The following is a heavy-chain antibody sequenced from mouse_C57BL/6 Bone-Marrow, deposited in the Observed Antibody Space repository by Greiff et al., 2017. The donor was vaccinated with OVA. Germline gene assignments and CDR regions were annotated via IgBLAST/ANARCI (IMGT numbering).Heavy chain of an antibody. CDR1: GYTFTSYW. D-gene: IGHD4-1*01. CDR2: IYPGNSDT. CDR3: TRNPLGRKNFDY. J-gene: IGHJ2*01. V-gene: IGHV1-5*01. Sequence: EVKLVESGTVLARPGASVKMSCKTSGYTFTSYWMHWVKQRPGQGLEWIGAIYPGNSDTSYNQKFKGKAKLTAVTSASTAYMELSSLTNEDSAVYYCTRNPLGRKNFDYWGQGTTLTVSS.